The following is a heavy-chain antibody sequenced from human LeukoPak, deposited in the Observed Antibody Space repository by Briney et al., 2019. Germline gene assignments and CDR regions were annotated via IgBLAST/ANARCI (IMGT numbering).Heavy chain of an antibody. J-gene: IGHJ5*02. V-gene: IGHV1-69*10. CDR3: ARGEYFHDSGGYHVWFDP. D-gene: IGHD3-22*01. CDR2: IIPFLRRT. Sequence: GASVKVSCKASGGIFSNFAISWVRQAPGQGLEWMGWIIPFLRRTNFAQKFQGRVTITADKSTRTAYMELSSLRSEDTAVYYCARGEYFHDSGGYHVWFDPWGQGTLITVSS. CDR1: GGIFSNFA.